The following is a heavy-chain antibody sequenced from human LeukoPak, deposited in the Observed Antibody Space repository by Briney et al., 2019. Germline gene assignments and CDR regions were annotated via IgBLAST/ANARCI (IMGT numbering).Heavy chain of an antibody. D-gene: IGHD3-3*01. Sequence: PSETLSLTCAVYGGSFSGYYWSWIRQPPGKGLEWIGEINHSGSTNYNPSLKSRVTISVDTSKNQFSLKLSSVTAADTAVYYCASYLYDFWSGYQGVFDPWGQGTLVTVSS. J-gene: IGHJ5*02. CDR3: ASYLYDFWSGYQGVFDP. CDR2: INHSGST. V-gene: IGHV4-34*01. CDR1: GGSFSGYY.